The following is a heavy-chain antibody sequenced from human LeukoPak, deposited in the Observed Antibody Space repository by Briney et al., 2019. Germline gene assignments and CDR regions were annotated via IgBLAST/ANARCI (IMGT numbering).Heavy chain of an antibody. D-gene: IGHD3-3*01. J-gene: IGHJ5*02. V-gene: IGHV4-34*01. Sequence: SETLSLTCAVYGGSFSGYYWTWIRQPPGKGLEWIGEINHSGSTNYNPSLKSRVTISVDTSKSQFSLKLSSVTAADTAIYFCARRGLRFLESVKYSWFDPWGQGTLVTVSS. CDR2: INHSGST. CDR3: ARRGLRFLESVKYSWFDP. CDR1: GGSFSGYY.